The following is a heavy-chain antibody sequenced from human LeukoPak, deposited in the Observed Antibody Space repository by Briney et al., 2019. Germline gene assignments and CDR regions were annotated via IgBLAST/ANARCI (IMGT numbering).Heavy chain of an antibody. CDR1: GFSFSRFW. J-gene: IGHJ4*02. V-gene: IGHV3-74*01. Sequence: GGTLRLSCAASGFSFSRFWMHWVRQAPGKGLVWISRITIDGSNRDYADSVKGRFTISRDNAKNTLYLQMNSLRTEDTAVYFCVREDIVVVTTLDHWGQGSLVTVSS. D-gene: IGHD2-21*02. CDR3: VREDIVVVTTLDH. CDR2: ITIDGSNR.